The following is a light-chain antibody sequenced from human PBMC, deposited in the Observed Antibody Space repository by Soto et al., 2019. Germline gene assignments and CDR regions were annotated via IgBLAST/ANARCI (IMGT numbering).Light chain of an antibody. V-gene: IGKV1-5*03. CDR3: QQYDSDSYT. J-gene: IGKJ2*01. Sequence: DIQMTQSTSTLSASVGDRVIITCRASQDVSQWLAWYQQKPGKAPKLLIYKASQLESGVPSRFSGRGSGTEFTLTIRDLQPDDFATYFCQQYDSDSYTFGQGTKLDIK. CDR2: KAS. CDR1: QDVSQW.